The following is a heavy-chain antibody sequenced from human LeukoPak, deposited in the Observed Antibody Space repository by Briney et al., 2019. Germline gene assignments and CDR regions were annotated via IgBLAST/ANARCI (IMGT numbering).Heavy chain of an antibody. CDR3: ARGPGIAAAGHPFDY. Sequence: SETLSLTCAVYGGSFSGYYWSWIRQPPGKGLEWIGKINHSGSTNYNPSLKSRVTISVDTSKNQFSLKLSSVTAADTAVYYCARGPGIAAAGHPFDYWGQGTLVTVSS. J-gene: IGHJ4*02. CDR2: INHSGST. CDR1: GGSFSGYY. V-gene: IGHV4-34*01. D-gene: IGHD6-13*01.